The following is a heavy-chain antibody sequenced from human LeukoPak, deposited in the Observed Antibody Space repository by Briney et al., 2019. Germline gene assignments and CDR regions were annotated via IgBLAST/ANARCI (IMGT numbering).Heavy chain of an antibody. CDR3: ARLLPSRAFDI. J-gene: IGHJ3*02. CDR2: MNPNSGNT. Sequence: ASVKVSCKASGGTFSSYAISWVRQAPGQGLEWMGWMNPNSGNTGYAQKFQGRVTITRNTSISTAYMELSSLRSEDTAVYYCARLLPSRAFDIWGQGTMVTVSS. V-gene: IGHV1-8*03. D-gene: IGHD2-15*01. CDR1: GGTFSSYA.